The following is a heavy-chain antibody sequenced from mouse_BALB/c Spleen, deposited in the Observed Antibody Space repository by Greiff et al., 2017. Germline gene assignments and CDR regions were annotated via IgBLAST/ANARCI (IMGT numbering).Heavy chain of an antibody. CDR1: GFTFSSYA. Sequence: EVKVVESGGGLVKPGGSLKLSCAASGFTFSSYAMSWVRQTPEKRLEWVATISSGGSYTYYPDSVKGRFTISRDNAKNTLYLQMSSLRSEDTAMYYCARDGNYGFDYWGQGTTLTVSS. CDR3: ARDGNYGFDY. J-gene: IGHJ2*01. CDR2: ISSGGSYT. V-gene: IGHV5-9-3*01. D-gene: IGHD2-1*01.